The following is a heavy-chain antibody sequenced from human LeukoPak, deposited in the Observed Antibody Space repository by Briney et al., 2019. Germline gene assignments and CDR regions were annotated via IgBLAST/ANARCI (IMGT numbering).Heavy chain of an antibody. Sequence: PSETLSLTCAVYGGSFSGYYWSWIRQPPGKGLEWIGEINHSGSTNYNPSLKSRVTISVDTSKNQFCLKLSSVTAADTAVYYCASFHYYDSGTGCPIDYWGQGTLVTDSS. D-gene: IGHD3-22*01. CDR1: GGSFSGYY. CDR3: ASFHYYDSGTGCPIDY. CDR2: INHSGST. V-gene: IGHV4-34*01. J-gene: IGHJ4*02.